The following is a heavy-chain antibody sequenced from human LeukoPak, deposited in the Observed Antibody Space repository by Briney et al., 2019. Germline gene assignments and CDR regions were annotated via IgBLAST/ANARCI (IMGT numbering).Heavy chain of an antibody. CDR3: AKGPYYNILTATIRVRNAFDI. CDR2: MNPNSGNT. D-gene: IGHD3-9*01. V-gene: IGHV1-8*03. Sequence: ASVKVSCKASGYTFTSYDINWVRQATGQGLEWMGWMNPNSGNTGYAQKFQGRVTITRNTSISTAYMELSSLRAEDTAMYYCAKGPYYNILTATIRVRNAFDIWGHGTMVTVSS. CDR1: GYTFTSYD. J-gene: IGHJ3*02.